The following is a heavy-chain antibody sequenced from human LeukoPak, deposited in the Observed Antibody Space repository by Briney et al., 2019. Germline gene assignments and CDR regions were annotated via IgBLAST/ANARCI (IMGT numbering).Heavy chain of an antibody. V-gene: IGHV1-2*02. Sequence: ASVKVSCKASGYTFTGYYMHWVRQAPGQGLEWMGWINPNSGGTNYAQKFQGRVTMTRDTSISTAYMELSRLRSDDTAVYYCARGGEPGYGDFLTDYWGQGTQVTVSS. CDR2: INPNSGGT. D-gene: IGHD4-17*01. J-gene: IGHJ4*02. CDR3: ARGGEPGYGDFLTDY. CDR1: GYTFTGYY.